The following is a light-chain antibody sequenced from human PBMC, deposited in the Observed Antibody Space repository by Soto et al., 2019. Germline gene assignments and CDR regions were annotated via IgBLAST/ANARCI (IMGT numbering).Light chain of an antibody. J-gene: IGKJ3*01. Sequence: DILMTQSPLSLPVTPGEPASISCRSSQSLLQSNGYNYLDWYLQKPGQSPQLLIYLGSNRASGVPDRFSGSGSGTDFTLKISRVEAEDVGVYYCMQALQTPFTFGPGTKVDIK. CDR3: MQALQTPFT. CDR2: LGS. V-gene: IGKV2-28*01. CDR1: QSLLQSNGYNY.